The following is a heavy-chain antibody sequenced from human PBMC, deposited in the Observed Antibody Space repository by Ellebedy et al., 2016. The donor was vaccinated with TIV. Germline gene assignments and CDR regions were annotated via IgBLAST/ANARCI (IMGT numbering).Heavy chain of an antibody. CDR1: GFTFSSYA. CDR2: ISGSGSST. D-gene: IGHD3-10*01. J-gene: IGHJ4*02. CDR3: AGLLWGLH. V-gene: IGHV3-23*01. Sequence: GESLKISCAASGFTFSSYAMSWVRQAPGKGLEWVSAISGSGSSTYYADSVKGRFTISRDNSKNTLYLQMNSLRAEDTAVYYCAGLLWGLHWGQGTLVTVSS.